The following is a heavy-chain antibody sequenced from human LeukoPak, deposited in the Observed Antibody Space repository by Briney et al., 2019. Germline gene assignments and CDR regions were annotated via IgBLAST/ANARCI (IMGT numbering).Heavy chain of an antibody. V-gene: IGHV3-11*04. Sequence: GGSLRLSCAASGFTFSDYYMSWIRQAPGKGLEWVSCISSSGSTIYYADSVKGRFTISRDNAKNSLYLQMNSLRAEDTAVYYCARAMGDYDFWSGFPFDHWGQGTLVTVSS. CDR2: ISSSGSTI. CDR3: ARAMGDYDFWSGFPFDH. CDR1: GFTFSDYY. J-gene: IGHJ5*02. D-gene: IGHD3-3*01.